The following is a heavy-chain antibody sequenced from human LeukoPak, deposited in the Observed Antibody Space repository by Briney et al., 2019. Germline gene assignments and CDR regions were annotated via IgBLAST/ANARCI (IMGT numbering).Heavy chain of an antibody. Sequence: PGRSLRLSCAASGFTFSSYAMHWVRQAPGKGLEWVAVISYDGSNKYYADSVKGRFTISRDNSKNTLYLQMNSLRAEDTAVYYCARGQKAAAATEGLDYWGQGTLVTVSS. V-gene: IGHV3-30-3*01. CDR1: GFTFSSYA. CDR2: ISYDGSNK. D-gene: IGHD6-13*01. CDR3: ARGQKAAAATEGLDY. J-gene: IGHJ4*02.